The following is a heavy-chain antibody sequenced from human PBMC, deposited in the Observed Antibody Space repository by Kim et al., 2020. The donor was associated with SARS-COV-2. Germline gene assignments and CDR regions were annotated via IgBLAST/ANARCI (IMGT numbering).Heavy chain of an antibody. CDR1: GFTFSSYA. V-gene: IGHV3-23*01. J-gene: IGHJ4*02. CDR3: TKGSGGSCYSPSDY. D-gene: IGHD2-15*01. CDR2: ISGSGDNT. Sequence: GGSRRLSCAASGFTFSSYAMSWVRQAPGKGLEWVSVISGSGDNTYYADSVKGRFTISRDSSQNTLYLQISSLTADDTAVYYCTKGSGGSCYSPSDYWGQGTLVIVSS.